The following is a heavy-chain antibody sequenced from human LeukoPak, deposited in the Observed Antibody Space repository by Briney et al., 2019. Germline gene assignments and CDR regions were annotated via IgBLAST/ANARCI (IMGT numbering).Heavy chain of an antibody. D-gene: IGHD6-13*01. V-gene: IGHV3-21*01. CDR2: ISSSSSYI. Sequence: GESLRLSCAASGFTFSSYSMNWVRQAPGKGLEWVSSISSSSSYIYYADSVKGRFTISRDNAKNSLYLQMNSLRAEDTAVYYCARDQAAAGTGGPGVDYWGQGTLVTVSS. CDR1: GFTFSSYS. CDR3: ARDQAAAGTGGPGVDY. J-gene: IGHJ4*02.